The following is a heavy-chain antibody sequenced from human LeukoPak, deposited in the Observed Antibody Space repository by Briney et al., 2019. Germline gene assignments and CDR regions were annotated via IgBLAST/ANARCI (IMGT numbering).Heavy chain of an antibody. CDR3: AKADTMIVVVIPFDY. D-gene: IGHD3-22*01. CDR1: GFTFSSYA. CDR2: ISGSGGST. J-gene: IGHJ4*02. V-gene: IGHV3-23*01. Sequence: SGGSLRLSCAASGFTFSSYAMSWVRQAPGKGLEWVSAISGSGGSTYYADSVKGRFTISRDNSKNTLYLQMNSLRAEDTAVYYCAKADTMIVVVIPFDYWGQGTLVTVSS.